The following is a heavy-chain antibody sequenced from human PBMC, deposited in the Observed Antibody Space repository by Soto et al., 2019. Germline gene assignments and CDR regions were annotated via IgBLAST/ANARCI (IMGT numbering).Heavy chain of an antibody. CDR3: ARDLEREENWFDP. J-gene: IGHJ5*02. CDR2: ISDSGGSYI. Sequence: WGSLRLSCAASGFTFSSSAMNWVRQAPGKGLEWVSIISDSGGSYIYYADSVKGRFTISRDNAKNSLYLQMNSLRAEDTAVYYCARDLEREENWFDPWGQGTLVTVSS. CDR1: GFTFSSSA. V-gene: IGHV3-21*01. D-gene: IGHD1-26*01.